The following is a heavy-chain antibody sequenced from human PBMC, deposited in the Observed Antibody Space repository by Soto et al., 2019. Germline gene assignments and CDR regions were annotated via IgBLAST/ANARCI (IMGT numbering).Heavy chain of an antibody. J-gene: IGHJ4*02. D-gene: IGHD2-2*01. CDR2: IRSQAYSYAT. V-gene: IGHV3-73*02. CDR1: GFTFSGSA. Sequence: EVQLVESGGGLVQPGGSLKLSCAASGFTFSGSAMHWVRQASGKGLEWVGRIRSQAYSYATAYAASVKGRFTISRDDSKDTAYLQMNSLKTEDTAVYYCTSPSCSRTSCPLDSWGQGTLVTVSS. CDR3: TSPSCSRTSCPLDS.